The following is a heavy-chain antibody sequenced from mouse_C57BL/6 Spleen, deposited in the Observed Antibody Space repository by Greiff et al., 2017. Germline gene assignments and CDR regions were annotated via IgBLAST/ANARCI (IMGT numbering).Heavy chain of an antibody. CDR2: IYPGDGDT. CDR1: GYAFSSYW. Sequence: QVQLKQSGAELVKPGASVKISCKASGYAFSSYWMNWAKPRPGKGLEWIGQIYPGDGDTNYNGKFKGKATLTADKSSSTAYMQLSSLTSEDSAVYFCARCDYGSSDFDYWGQGTTLTVSS. J-gene: IGHJ2*01. D-gene: IGHD1-1*01. V-gene: IGHV1-80*01. CDR3: ARCDYGSSDFDY.